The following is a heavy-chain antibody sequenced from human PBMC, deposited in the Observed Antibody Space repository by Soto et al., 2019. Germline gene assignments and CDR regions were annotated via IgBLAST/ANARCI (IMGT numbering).Heavy chain of an antibody. Sequence: QVQLVQSGAEVKKPGASVKVSCKASGYTFTSYAMHWVRQAPGQRLEWMGWSNAGNGNTKYSQEFQGRVTITRDTSASTAYMELSSLRSEDMAVHYCARGISSGWDYYFDYWGQGTLVTVSS. CDR3: ARGISSGWDYYFDY. V-gene: IGHV1-3*02. CDR2: SNAGNGNT. CDR1: GYTFTSYA. J-gene: IGHJ4*02. D-gene: IGHD6-19*01.